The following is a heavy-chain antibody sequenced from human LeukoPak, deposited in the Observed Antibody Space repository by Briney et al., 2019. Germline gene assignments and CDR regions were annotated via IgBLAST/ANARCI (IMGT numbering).Heavy chain of an antibody. D-gene: IGHD2-2*01. CDR1: GFTFSSYS. CDR2: ISSTSSYI. J-gene: IGHJ4*02. CDR3: AGPSSTVY. Sequence: GGSLRLSCAASGFTFSSYSMNWVRQAPGKGLEWVSSISSTSSYIYYADSVKGRFTISRDNAKNSLYLQMNSPRAEDTAVYYCAGPSSTVYWGRGTLVTVSS. V-gene: IGHV3-21*01.